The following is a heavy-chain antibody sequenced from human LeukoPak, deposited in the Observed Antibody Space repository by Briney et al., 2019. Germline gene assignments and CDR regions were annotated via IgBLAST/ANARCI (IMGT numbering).Heavy chain of an antibody. D-gene: IGHD5-24*01. V-gene: IGHV3-23*01. CDR2: ISGSGGST. J-gene: IGHJ4*02. Sequence: GGSLRLSCAASGFTFSSYAMSWVRQAPGKGLEWVSAISGSGGSTYYADSVKGRFTISRDNSKNTLYLQMNSLRAEDTAVHYCAKDLKMTSYFDYWGQGTLVTVSS. CDR1: GFTFSSYA. CDR3: AKDLKMTSYFDY.